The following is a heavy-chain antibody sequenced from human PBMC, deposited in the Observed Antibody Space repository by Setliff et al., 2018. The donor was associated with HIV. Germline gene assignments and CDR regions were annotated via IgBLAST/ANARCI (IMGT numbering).Heavy chain of an antibody. J-gene: IGHJ6*03. CDR1: DYSISSGYY. CDR2: IFYSGST. D-gene: IGHD1-26*01. CDR3: ARQPYSGTYTVYYFYMDV. V-gene: IGHV4-38-2*01. Sequence: SETLSLTCAVSDYSISSGYYWGWIRQPPGKGLEWIGSIFYSGSTYYNPSLKSRVTISVDTSKNQFSLKLSSVTAADTAVYYCARQPYSGTYTVYYFYMDVWGKGTTVTVSS.